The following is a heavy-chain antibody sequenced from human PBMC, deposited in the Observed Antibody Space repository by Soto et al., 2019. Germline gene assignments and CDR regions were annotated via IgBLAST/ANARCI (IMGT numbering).Heavy chain of an antibody. CDR1: GFTFRSFT. Sequence: PGGSLRLSCAASGFTFRSFTMNWVRQAPGKGLEWVSTISSNSAYIYYTDALRGRFTISRDNAKNSLHLQMNSLRAEDTAVYYCTRDASRDSSARGWFDPWGPGT. CDR2: ISSNSAYI. CDR3: TRDASRDSSARGWFDP. J-gene: IGHJ5*02. D-gene: IGHD6-13*01. V-gene: IGHV3-21*01.